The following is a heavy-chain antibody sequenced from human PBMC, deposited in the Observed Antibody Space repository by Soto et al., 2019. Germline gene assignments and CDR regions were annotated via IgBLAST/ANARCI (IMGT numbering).Heavy chain of an antibody. CDR2: INPSGGST. CDR1: GYTFTSYY. V-gene: IGHV1-46*01. J-gene: IGHJ4*02. CDR3: ARDIQKTIVLVPAAMVY. Sequence: GASVKVSCKASGYTFTSYYMHWVRQAPGQGLEWMGIINPSGGSTSYAQKFQGRVTMTRDTSTSTVYMELSSLRSEDTAVYYCARDIQKTIVLVPAAMVYWGQGALVTVSS. D-gene: IGHD2-2*01.